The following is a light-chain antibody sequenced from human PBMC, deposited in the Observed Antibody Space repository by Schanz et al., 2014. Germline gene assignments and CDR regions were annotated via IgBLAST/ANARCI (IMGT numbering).Light chain of an antibody. CDR1: SSDVGGYNY. CDR2: EVT. CDR3: SSYAGSNNLDRVV. J-gene: IGLJ2*01. V-gene: IGLV2-8*01. Sequence: QSALTQPPSASGSPGQSVTISCTGTSSDVGGYNYVSWYQQHPGKAPKVMIYEVTKRPSGVPDRYSGSKSGNTASLTVSGLQAEDEADYYCSSYAGSNNLDRVVFGGGTKLTVL.